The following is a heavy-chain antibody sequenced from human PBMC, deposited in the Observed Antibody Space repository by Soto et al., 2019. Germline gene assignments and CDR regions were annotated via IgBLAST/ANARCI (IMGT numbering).Heavy chain of an antibody. CDR3: AXDGYCSGGSCYSDWFDP. J-gene: IGHJ5*02. Sequence: ASERVSCKASGYTFTSYGISWVRQAPGQGLGWMGWISAYNGNTNYAQKLQGRVTMTTDTSTSTAYMELRSLRSDDTAVYYCAXDGYCSGGSCYSDWFDPWGQGTLVTVSS. D-gene: IGHD2-15*01. CDR2: ISAYNGNT. CDR1: GYTFTSYG. V-gene: IGHV1-18*04.